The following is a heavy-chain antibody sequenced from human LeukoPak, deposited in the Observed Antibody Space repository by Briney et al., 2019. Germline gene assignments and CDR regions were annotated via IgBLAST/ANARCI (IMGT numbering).Heavy chain of an antibody. D-gene: IGHD4-17*01. CDR2: IYPDDSNT. CDR1: DYIFTNYW. Sequence: GAFLNISCKCADYIFTNYWICGGRQLPGKGLEWMGIIYPDDSNTCYSQSLQGKIIISADKAISTAYQQWSSLKASDTAIYYCARQGVPMSTVTTSRDNWFDLWGQGNLVIVSS. CDR3: ARQGVPMSTVTTSRDNWFDL. J-gene: IGHJ5*02. V-gene: IGHV5-51*01.